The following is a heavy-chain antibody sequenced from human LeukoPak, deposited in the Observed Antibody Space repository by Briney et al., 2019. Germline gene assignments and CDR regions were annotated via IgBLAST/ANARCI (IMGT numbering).Heavy chain of an antibody. V-gene: IGHV4-39*01. D-gene: IGHD4-23*01. CDR1: GDSISISSYC. Sequence: SETLSLTCTVSGDSISISSYCWGWIRQPPGKGLEWIGSIYYGGTIFYNPPLNSRVTISVDTSKNQFSLQLNSVTAADTAFYYCARHDGRSGGTMGAFDFWGQGSLVTVSS. J-gene: IGHJ5*01. CDR2: IYYGGTI. CDR3: ARHDGRSGGTMGAFDF.